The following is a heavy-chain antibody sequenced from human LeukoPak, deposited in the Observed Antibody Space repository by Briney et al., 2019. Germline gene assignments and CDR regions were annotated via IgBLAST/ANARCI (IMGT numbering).Heavy chain of an antibody. CDR2: ISSDGYRT. J-gene: IGHJ4*02. V-gene: IGHV3-30*18. Sequence: GGSLGLSWAASGFPFKTYDMHWGRQAPDKGLEGVAVISSDGYRTDYPDSVRGRFTISRDNFKNTVDLQMISVTAEDTAMYFCAKGLGTGSVLARPLHYWGQGTLVTVSS. CDR3: AKGLGTGSVLARPLHY. D-gene: IGHD3-10*01. CDR1: GFPFKTYD.